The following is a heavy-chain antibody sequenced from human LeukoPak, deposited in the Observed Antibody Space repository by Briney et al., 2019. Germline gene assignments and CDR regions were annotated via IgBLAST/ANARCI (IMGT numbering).Heavy chain of an antibody. V-gene: IGHV1-69-2*01. CDR3: ATDPEGLAMVRGVIITQRGN. Sequence: ASVKVSCKVSGYTFTDYYMHWVQQAPGKGLEWMGLVDPEDGETIYAEKFQGRVTITADTSTDTAYMELSSLRSEDTAVDYCATDPEGLAMVRGVIITQRGNWGQGTLVTVSS. CDR2: VDPEDGET. D-gene: IGHD3-10*01. CDR1: GYTFTDYY. J-gene: IGHJ4*02.